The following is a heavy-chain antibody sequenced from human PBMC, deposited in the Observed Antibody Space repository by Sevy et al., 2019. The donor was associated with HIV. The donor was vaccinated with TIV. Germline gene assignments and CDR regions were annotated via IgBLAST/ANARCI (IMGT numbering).Heavy chain of an antibody. CDR1: GFTFSDYA. CDR2: ISGSGGST. D-gene: IGHD1-26*01. V-gene: IGHV3-23*01. Sequence: GGPLRLSCVASGFTFSDYAMSWVRQAPGKGLAWVSSISGSGGSTYYADSVKGRFTISRDKSKNTLNLQMNSLRAEDTAVYYCAKDGGTYYSFYDYWGQGTLVTVSS. CDR3: AKDGGTYYSFYDY. J-gene: IGHJ4*02.